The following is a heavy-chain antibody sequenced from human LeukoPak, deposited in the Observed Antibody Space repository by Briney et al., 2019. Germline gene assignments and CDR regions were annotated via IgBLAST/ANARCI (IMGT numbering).Heavy chain of an antibody. CDR3: ARQDIVVVPAAKAHYYYMDV. J-gene: IGHJ6*03. D-gene: IGHD2-2*01. Sequence: PGGSLRLSCTVSGFTVSSNSMSWVRQAPGKGLEWVANIKQDGSEKYYVDSVKGRFTISRDNAKNSLYLQMNSLRAEDTAVYYCARQDIVVVPAAKAHYYYMDVWGKGTTVTVSS. CDR1: GFTVSSNS. CDR2: IKQDGSEK. V-gene: IGHV3-7*01.